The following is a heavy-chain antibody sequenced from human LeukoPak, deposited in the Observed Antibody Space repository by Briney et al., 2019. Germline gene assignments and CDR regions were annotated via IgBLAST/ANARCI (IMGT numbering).Heavy chain of an antibody. D-gene: IGHD3-10*01. Sequence: ASVKVSCKASGYTFTSYGISWVRQAPAQGLEWMGWISAYNGNTNYAQKLQGRVTMTTDTSTSTAYMELRSLRSDDTAVYYCARASRFGEFDNWFDPWGQGTLVTVSS. J-gene: IGHJ5*02. CDR3: ARASRFGEFDNWFDP. CDR2: ISAYNGNT. CDR1: GYTFTSYG. V-gene: IGHV1-18*01.